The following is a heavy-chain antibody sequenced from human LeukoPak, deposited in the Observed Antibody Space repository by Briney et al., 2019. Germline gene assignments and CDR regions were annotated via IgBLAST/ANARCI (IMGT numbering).Heavy chain of an antibody. CDR1: GYSFTSYW. Sequence: GESLKISCKGSGYSFTSYWIGWVRQMPGTGLQWMGIIYPGDSDTRYSPSFHGQVTISADTSISAAYLQWNSLEASDTAIYYCARRGDSDFRIDWGQGTLVTVSS. CDR3: ARRGDSDFRID. CDR2: IYPGDSDT. J-gene: IGHJ4*02. D-gene: IGHD2-21*02. V-gene: IGHV5-51*01.